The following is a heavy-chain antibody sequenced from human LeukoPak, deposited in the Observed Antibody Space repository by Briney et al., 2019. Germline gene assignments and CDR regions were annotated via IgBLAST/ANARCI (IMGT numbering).Heavy chain of an antibody. CDR1: GYTFTSYY. V-gene: IGHV1-46*01. D-gene: IGHD3-9*01. CDR3: ATDLRYYDILTGYTY. J-gene: IGHJ4*02. Sequence: GASVKVSCKASGYTFTSYYMHWVRQAPGQGLEWMGIINPSGGSTSYAQKFQGRVTMTRDTSTSTVYMELSSLRSEDTAVYYCATDLRYYDILTGYTYWGQGTLVTVSS. CDR2: INPSGGST.